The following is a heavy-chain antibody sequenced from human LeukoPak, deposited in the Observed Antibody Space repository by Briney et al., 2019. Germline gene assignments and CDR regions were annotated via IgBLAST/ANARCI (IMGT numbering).Heavy chain of an antibody. CDR3: ARGTSYYDILTGYYPVNWFDA. D-gene: IGHD3-9*01. V-gene: IGHV4-31*03. CDR2: IYYGGST. CDR1: GGSISSGGYY. Sequence: SETLSLTCTVSGGSISSGGYYWSSIRQHPGKGLEWIGYIYYGGSTYYNPSLKSRVTISVDTSKNQFSLKLSSVTAADTAVYYCARGTSYYDILTGYYPVNWFDAWGQGTLVTVSS. J-gene: IGHJ5*02.